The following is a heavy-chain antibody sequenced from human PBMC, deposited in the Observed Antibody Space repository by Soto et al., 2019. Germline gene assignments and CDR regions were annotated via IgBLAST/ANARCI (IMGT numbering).Heavy chain of an antibody. CDR2: IYYSGST. Sequence: SETLSLTCTVSGGSISSYYWSWIRQPPGKGLEWIGYIYYSGSTNYNPSLKSRVTISVDTSKNQFSLKLSSVTAADTAVYYCARDRWLFMDVWGKGTTVTVSS. CDR1: GGSISSYY. CDR3: ARDRWLFMDV. V-gene: IGHV4-59*12. J-gene: IGHJ6*03. D-gene: IGHD3-22*01.